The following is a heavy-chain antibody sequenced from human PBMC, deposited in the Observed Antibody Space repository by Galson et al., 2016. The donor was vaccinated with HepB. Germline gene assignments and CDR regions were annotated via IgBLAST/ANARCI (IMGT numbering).Heavy chain of an antibody. Sequence: SLRLSCAGSGFIFNSYAMNWVRQAPGKGLEWISLISDNGHATYYADPVRGRFSIARDNSKNTLYLQMNSLRADDTAVYYCAKCPPGTRGSLDSWGQGTLVTVSS. V-gene: IGHV3-23*01. CDR3: AKCPPGTRGSLDS. CDR1: GFIFNSYA. CDR2: ISDNGHAT. J-gene: IGHJ4*02. D-gene: IGHD1-14*01.